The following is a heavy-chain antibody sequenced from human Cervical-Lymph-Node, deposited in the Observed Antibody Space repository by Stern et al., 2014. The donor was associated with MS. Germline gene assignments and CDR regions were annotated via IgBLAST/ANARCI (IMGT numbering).Heavy chain of an antibody. V-gene: IGHV2-5*02. CDR2: LSWDDDK. CDR1: GFSLITSGVG. CDR3: AHSRIAVAGYYYYGMDV. D-gene: IGHD6-19*01. J-gene: IGHJ6*02. Sequence: QVTLRESGPTLVKPTQTLTLTCTFSGFSLITSGVGVGLIRQPPGKALEWLAILSWDDDKLYSSSLKSKLTITKDPSKNQVVLTMTNMDPVDTATYYCAHSRIAVAGYYYYGMDVWGQGTTVTVSS.